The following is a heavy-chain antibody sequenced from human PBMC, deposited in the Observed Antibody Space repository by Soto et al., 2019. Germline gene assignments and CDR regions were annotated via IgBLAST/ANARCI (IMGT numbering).Heavy chain of an antibody. V-gene: IGHV3-23*01. D-gene: IGHD6-19*01. CDR2: ISGSGGST. CDR1: GFTFSSYA. CDR3: ATVEEGVRIAVAALLNAFDI. Sequence: EVQLLESGGGLVQPGGSLRLSCAASGFTFSSYAMSWVRQAPGKGLEWVSAISGSGGSTYYADSVKGRFTISRDNSKKPLVLQMNSLRAEDTAVYYCATVEEGVRIAVAALLNAFDIWGQGTMVTVSS. J-gene: IGHJ3*02.